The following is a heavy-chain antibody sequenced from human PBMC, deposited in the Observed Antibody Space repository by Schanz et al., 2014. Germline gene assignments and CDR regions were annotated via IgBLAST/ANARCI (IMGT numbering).Heavy chain of an antibody. CDR3: VSQTGSPNY. D-gene: IGHD6-13*01. CDR2: ITYNGGTI. J-gene: IGHJ4*02. CDR1: TFTFDHYA. V-gene: IGHV3-48*01. Sequence: EVQLLESGGGLVQPGGSLRLSCSASTFTFDHYAMTWVRQAPGKGLEWISYITYNGGTIYYADSVKGRFTISRDNAKNSLYLEMNSLRAEDTAVYFCVSQTGSPNYWGQGTLVTVSS.